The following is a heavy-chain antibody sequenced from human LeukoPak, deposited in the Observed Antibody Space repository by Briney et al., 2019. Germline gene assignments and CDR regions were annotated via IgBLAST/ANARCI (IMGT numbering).Heavy chain of an antibody. CDR3: AKDPYDILTGFDY. CDR2: ISWNSGSI. CDR1: GFTFSSYW. D-gene: IGHD3-9*01. V-gene: IGHV3-9*01. J-gene: IGHJ4*02. Sequence: GGSLRLSCVASGFTFSSYWMAWVRQAPGKGLEWVSGISWNSGSIGYADSVKGRFTISRDNAKNSLYLQMNSLRAEDTALYYRAKDPYDILTGFDYWGQGTLVTVSS.